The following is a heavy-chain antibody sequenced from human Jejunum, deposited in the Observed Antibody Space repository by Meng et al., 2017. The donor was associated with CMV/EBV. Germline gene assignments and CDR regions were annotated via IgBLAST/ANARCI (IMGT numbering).Heavy chain of an antibody. CDR1: SRSCSGEG. CDR3: AHRRPGYSSGWDKGVFDY. J-gene: IGHJ4*02. D-gene: IGHD6-19*01. V-gene: IGHV2-5*02. CDR2: IDWGDDK. Sequence: SRSCSGEGVGWVRRQGREAVGGIAVIDWGDDKRYSTTREDRVAITTDTSKNQVFMTVTNMDPADTATYYCAHRRPGYSSGWDKGVFDYWGQGILVTVSS.